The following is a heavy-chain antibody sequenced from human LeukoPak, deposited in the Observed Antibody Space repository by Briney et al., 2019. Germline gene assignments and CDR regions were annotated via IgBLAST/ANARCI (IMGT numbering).Heavy chain of an antibody. V-gene: IGHV4-59*01. J-gene: IGHJ4*02. CDR1: NGSTSTYY. CDR2: IYYSGNT. CDR3: ARASGSGSYYGIDY. D-gene: IGHD3-10*01. Sequence: SETLSLTCSVSNGSTSTYYWSWIRQSPGKGLEWIGYIYYSGNTNYNPSLQSRVTISLDTSKNQFSLKLSSVTAADTAVYYCARASGSGSYYGIDYWGQGTLVTVSS.